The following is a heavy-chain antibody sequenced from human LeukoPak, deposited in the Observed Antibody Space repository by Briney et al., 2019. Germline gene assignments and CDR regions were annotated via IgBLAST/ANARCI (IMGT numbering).Heavy chain of an antibody. CDR3: AKNVNDYYYYYMDV. Sequence: PSETLSLTRTVSGGSISSYYWSWIRQPAGKGLEWIGRIYTSGSTNYNPSLKSRVTMSVDTSKNQFSLKLSSVTAADTAVYYCAKNVNDYYYYYMDVWGKGTTVTVSS. CDR1: GGSISSYY. V-gene: IGHV4-4*07. D-gene: IGHD1-1*01. J-gene: IGHJ6*03. CDR2: IYTSGST.